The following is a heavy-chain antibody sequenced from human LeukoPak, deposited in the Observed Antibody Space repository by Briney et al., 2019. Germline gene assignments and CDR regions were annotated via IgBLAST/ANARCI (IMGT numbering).Heavy chain of an antibody. CDR2: ISSSSSYI. CDR3: ARREDVWNAFDI. J-gene: IGHJ3*02. D-gene: IGHD1-1*01. CDR1: GFTFSSYS. Sequence: GGSLRLSCAASGFTFSSYSMNWFRQAPGKGLEWVSSISSSSSYIYYADSVKGRFTISRDNAKNSLYLQMNSLRAEDTAVYYCARREDVWNAFDIWGQGTMVTVSS. V-gene: IGHV3-21*01.